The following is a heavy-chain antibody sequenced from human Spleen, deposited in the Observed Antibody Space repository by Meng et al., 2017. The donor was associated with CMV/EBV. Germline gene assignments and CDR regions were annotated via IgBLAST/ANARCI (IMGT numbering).Heavy chain of an antibody. D-gene: IGHD4-17*01. CDR2: IYPGDSDT. CDR3: ARHEAVTTPFDY. J-gene: IGHJ4*02. Sequence: CKGSGYTFSNYWIAWVRQMPGKGLEWMGIIYPGDSDTRYSPSFQGQVTISADKSISTAYLQWSSLKASDTAMYYCARHEAVTTPFDYWGQGTLVTVSS. V-gene: IGHV5-51*01. CDR1: GYTFSNYW.